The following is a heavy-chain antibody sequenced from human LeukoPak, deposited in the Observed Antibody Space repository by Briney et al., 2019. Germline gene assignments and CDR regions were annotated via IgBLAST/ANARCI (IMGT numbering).Heavy chain of an antibody. V-gene: IGHV3-20*04. D-gene: IGHD3-16*02. J-gene: IGHJ5*01. Sequence: GGSLRLSCAASGFTFDDYGMSWVRQAPGKRLEWVSGRNGDSTEVADSVKGRFAISRDNAKNSLYLQMHNRRAEDTAFYYCARDKYKSFVWGGHRYFDFWGQGIQVIVSS. CDR3: ARDKYKSFVWGGHRYFDF. CDR1: GFTFDDYG. CDR2: RNGDST.